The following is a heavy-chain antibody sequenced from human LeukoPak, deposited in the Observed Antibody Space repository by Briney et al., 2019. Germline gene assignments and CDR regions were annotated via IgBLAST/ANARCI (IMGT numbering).Heavy chain of an antibody. CDR3: ARDFGRPTTFDY. V-gene: IGHV3-7*03. CDR2: IKQDGSEK. D-gene: IGHD3-3*01. J-gene: IGHJ4*02. Sequence: GGSLRLSCAASGFTFSSHWMSWVRQTPGKGLERGATIKQDGSEKYYADSLNGRFTISRDNPRNSLSLQMNSLRAEDTGIYYCARDFGRPTTFDYWGQGTLVTVSS. CDR1: GFTFSSHW.